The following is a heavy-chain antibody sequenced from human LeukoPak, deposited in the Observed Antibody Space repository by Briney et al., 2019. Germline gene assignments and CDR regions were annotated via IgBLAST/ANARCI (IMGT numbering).Heavy chain of an antibody. J-gene: IGHJ4*02. Sequence: ASVKVSCKASGYIFTNYAMNWVRQAPGQGLEWMGWINTNTGNPTYAQGFTGRFVFSLDTSVSTAYLQISSLKAEDTAVYYCAREAYTSAYYFDYWGQGTLVTVSS. CDR2: INTNTGNP. V-gene: IGHV7-4-1*02. D-gene: IGHD3-16*01. CDR3: AREAYTSAYYFDY. CDR1: GYIFTNYA.